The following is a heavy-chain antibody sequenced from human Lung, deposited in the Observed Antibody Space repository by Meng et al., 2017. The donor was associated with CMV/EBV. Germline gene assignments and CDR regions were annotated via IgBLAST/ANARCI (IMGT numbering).Heavy chain of an antibody. CDR3: ARDRFEDYDFWSGYSLTDYYGMDV. J-gene: IGHJ6*02. Sequence: SCAAAGSIFSSYWMSWVRQAPGKWLEWVANIKQDGSEKYYVDSVKGRFTISRDNAKNSLYLQMNSLRAEDTAVYYCARDRFEDYDFWSGYSLTDYYGMDVWXQGTXVTVSS. D-gene: IGHD3-3*01. V-gene: IGHV3-7*01. CDR2: IKQDGSEK. CDR1: GSIFSSYW.